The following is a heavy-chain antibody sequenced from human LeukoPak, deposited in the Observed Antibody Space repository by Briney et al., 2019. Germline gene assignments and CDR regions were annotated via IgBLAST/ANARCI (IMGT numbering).Heavy chain of an antibody. D-gene: IGHD3-10*01. CDR3: ARDQDMYYYGSGAFDI. J-gene: IGHJ3*02. CDR2: ISAYNGNT. V-gene: IGHV1-18*01. Sequence: ASVKVSCKASGYTFTSYGISWVRQAPGQGLEWMGWISAYNGNTNYAQKLQGRVTMTTDTSTSTAYMELRSLRSDDTAVYYCARDQDMYYYGSGAFDIWGQGTMVTVSS. CDR1: GYTFTSYG.